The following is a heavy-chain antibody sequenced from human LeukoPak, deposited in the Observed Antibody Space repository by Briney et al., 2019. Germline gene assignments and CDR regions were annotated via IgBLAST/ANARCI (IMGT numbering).Heavy chain of an antibody. V-gene: IGHV3-74*01. J-gene: IGHJ5*02. CDR3: VRSPNCGGDCS. CDR1: GFTFSTYW. CDR2: INSDGSST. Sequence: GGSLRLSCAASGFTFSTYWMHWVRQAPGKGLVWVSRINSDGSSTTYADSVKGRFTISRDNAKNTLYLQMNSLRAEDTAVYYCVRSPNCGGDCSWGQGTLVTVSS. D-gene: IGHD2-21*02.